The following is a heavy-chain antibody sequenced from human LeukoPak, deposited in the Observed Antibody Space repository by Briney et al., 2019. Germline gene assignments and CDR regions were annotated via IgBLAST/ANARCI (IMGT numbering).Heavy chain of an antibody. Sequence: GGSLRLSCAASGFTFSSYAMSWVRQAPGKGLEWVSAISGSGGSTYYADSVKGRFTISRDNSKNTLYLQMNSLRAEDTAVYYYAKDPIAAPYYYYGMDVWGQGTTVTVSS. CDR1: GFTFSSYA. V-gene: IGHV3-23*01. CDR2: ISGSGGST. CDR3: AKDPIAAPYYYYGMDV. D-gene: IGHD6-13*01. J-gene: IGHJ6*02.